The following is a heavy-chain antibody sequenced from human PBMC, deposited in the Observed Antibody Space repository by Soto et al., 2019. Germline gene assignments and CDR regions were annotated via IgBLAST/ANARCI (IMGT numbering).Heavy chain of an antibody. Sequence: SETLSLTCAVYGGSFSGYYWSWIRQPPGKGLEWIGEINHSGSTNYNPSLKSRVTISVDTSKNQFSLKLSSVTAADTAVYYCARGDDYDTLTGYPTSDIWGQGTMVTVSS. V-gene: IGHV4-34*01. J-gene: IGHJ3*02. CDR2: INHSGST. CDR1: GGSFSGYY. CDR3: ARGDDYDTLTGYPTSDI. D-gene: IGHD3-9*01.